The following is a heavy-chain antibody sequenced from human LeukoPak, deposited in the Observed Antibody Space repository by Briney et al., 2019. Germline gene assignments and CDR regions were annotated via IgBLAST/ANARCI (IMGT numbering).Heavy chain of an antibody. V-gene: IGHV4-38-2*02. Sequence: SETLSFTCTVSGYSISSGYYWGWIRQPPGKGLEWIGSIYHSGSTYYNPSLKSRVTISVDTSKNQFSLKLSSVTAADTAVYYCAKYSSGWEGEDYWGQGTLVTVSS. CDR1: GYSISSGYY. J-gene: IGHJ4*02. CDR3: AKYSSGWEGEDY. D-gene: IGHD6-19*01. CDR2: IYHSGST.